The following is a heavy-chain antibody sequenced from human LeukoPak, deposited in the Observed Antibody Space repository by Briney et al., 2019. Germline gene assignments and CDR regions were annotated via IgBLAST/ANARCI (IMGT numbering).Heavy chain of an antibody. CDR3: ARVGKWAWGSIWFDP. CDR1: GFTFSSYG. CDR2: IKQDGSEK. V-gene: IGHV3-7*01. J-gene: IGHJ5*02. D-gene: IGHD7-27*01. Sequence: SGGSLRLSCAASGFTFSSYGMSWVRQAPGKGLEWVANIKQDGSEKYYVDSVKGRFTISRDNAKNSLYLQMNSLRAEDTAVYYCARVGKWAWGSIWFDPWGQGTLVTVSS.